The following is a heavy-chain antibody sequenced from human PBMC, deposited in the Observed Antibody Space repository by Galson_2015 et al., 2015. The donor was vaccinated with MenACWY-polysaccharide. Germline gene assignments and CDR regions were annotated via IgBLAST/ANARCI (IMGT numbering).Heavy chain of an antibody. CDR2: MNHKTGDA. Sequence: SVKVSCKASGYSFTSYDINWVRQATGQGLEWMGWMNHKTGDAGFAQKFQGRVTMTRDTSISTAYMELSSLTSEDTAVYYCARVGYSNDVDYWGQGTLVTVSS. CDR3: ARVGYSNDVDY. CDR1: GYSFTSYD. V-gene: IGHV1-8*01. D-gene: IGHD5-18*01. J-gene: IGHJ4*02.